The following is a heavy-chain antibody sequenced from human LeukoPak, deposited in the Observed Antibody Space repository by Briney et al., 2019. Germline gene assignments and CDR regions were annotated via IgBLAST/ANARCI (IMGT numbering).Heavy chain of an antibody. V-gene: IGHV3-53*01. CDR2: IYSGGST. J-gene: IGHJ5*02. CDR3: ARHSGYKTGFDP. D-gene: IGHD5-12*01. Sequence: GGSLRLSCAAPGFTVSSNYMSWVRQAPGKGLEWISVIYSGGSTYYADSVKGRFTISRDNSKNTLYLQMNSLRAEDTAVYYCARHSGYKTGFDPWGQGTLVTVSS. CDR1: GFTVSSNY.